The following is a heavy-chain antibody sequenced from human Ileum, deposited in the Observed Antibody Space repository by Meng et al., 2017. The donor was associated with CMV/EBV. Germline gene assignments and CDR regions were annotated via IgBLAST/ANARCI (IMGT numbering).Heavy chain of an antibody. CDR2: IHTNTGNP. J-gene: IGHJ4*02. D-gene: IGHD5-24*01. V-gene: IGHV7-4-1*02. CDR3: TRGDGDHSSKFDY. Sequence: QLQLVQSGSELREPGASVQTSCKTAGYIFSTYGINWVRQAPGQRLEWMGWIHTNTGNPTYAQDFTGRFVFSLDTSVSTTYLQINSLRTEDSAVYYCTRGDGDHSSKFDYWGQGTLVTVSS. CDR1: GYIFSTYG.